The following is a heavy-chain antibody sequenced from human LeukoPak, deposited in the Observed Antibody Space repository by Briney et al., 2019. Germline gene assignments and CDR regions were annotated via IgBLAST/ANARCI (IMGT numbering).Heavy chain of an antibody. CDR2: IIPIFGTA. CDR1: GGTLTSYT. D-gene: IGHD3-22*01. J-gene: IGHJ6*03. Sequence: GASVKVSCKDSGGTLTSYTISCVRQAPGQGLEWRGGIIPIFGTANYVQTFQGGDTITADESTSTAYMELSSLRSEDTAVYYCARKVGDDSSGYSPHDYYYYYMDVWGKGTTVTVSS. V-gene: IGHV1-69*01. CDR3: ARKVGDDSSGYSPHDYYYYYMDV.